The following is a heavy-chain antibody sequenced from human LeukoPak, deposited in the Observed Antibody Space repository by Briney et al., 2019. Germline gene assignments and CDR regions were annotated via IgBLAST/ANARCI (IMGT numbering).Heavy chain of an antibody. D-gene: IGHD2-8*01. CDR2: IYYSGGT. CDR1: GGSISSYY. V-gene: IGHV4-59*01. CDR3: ARVFYGNNGIDY. J-gene: IGHJ4*02. Sequence: SETLSLTCTVSGGSISSYYWSWIRQPPGKGLDWIGYIYYSGGTNYNPSLKSRVTISVDTSKNQFSLKLSSVTAADTAVYYCARVFYGNNGIDYWGQGTLVTVSS.